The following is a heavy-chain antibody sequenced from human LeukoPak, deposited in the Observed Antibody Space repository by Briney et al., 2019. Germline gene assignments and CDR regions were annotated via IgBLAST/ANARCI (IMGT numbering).Heavy chain of an antibody. CDR1: GLSFSSYT. CDR2: ISGSGGST. V-gene: IGHV3-23*01. Sequence: GGSLRLSCAASGLSFSSYTMMWVRQAPGKGLEWVSAISGSGGSTYYADSVKGRFTISRDNSKNTLYLQMNSLRAEDTAVYYCAKVVAALPGYWGQGTLVTVSS. D-gene: IGHD2-15*01. CDR3: AKVVAALPGY. J-gene: IGHJ4*02.